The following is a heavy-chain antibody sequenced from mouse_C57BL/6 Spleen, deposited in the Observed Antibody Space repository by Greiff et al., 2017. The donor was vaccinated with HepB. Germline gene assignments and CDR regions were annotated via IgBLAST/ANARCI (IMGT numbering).Heavy chain of an antibody. V-gene: IGHV1-42*01. CDR2: INPSTGGT. CDR3: ARADSHGAWFAY. J-gene: IGHJ3*01. CDR1: GYSFTGYY. Sequence: EVQLQQSGPELVKPGASVKISCKASGYSFTGYYMNWVKQSPEKSLEWIGEINPSTGGTTYNQKFKAKATLTVDKSSSTAYMQLKSLTSEDSAVYYCARADSHGAWFAYWGQGTLVTVSA.